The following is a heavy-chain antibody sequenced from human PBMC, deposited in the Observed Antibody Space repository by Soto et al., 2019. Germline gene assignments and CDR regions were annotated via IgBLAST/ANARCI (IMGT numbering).Heavy chain of an antibody. D-gene: IGHD7-27*01. V-gene: IGHV3-30*18. J-gene: IGHJ3*02. CDR3: AKDLTGDEEGAFDI. CDR1: GFTFSSYG. CDR2: ISYDGSNK. Sequence: GGSLRLSCAASGFTFSSYGMHWVRQAPGKGLEWVAVISYDGSNKYYADSVKGRFTISRDNSKNTLYLQMNSLRAEDTAVYYCAKDLTGDEEGAFDIWGQGTMVTVSS.